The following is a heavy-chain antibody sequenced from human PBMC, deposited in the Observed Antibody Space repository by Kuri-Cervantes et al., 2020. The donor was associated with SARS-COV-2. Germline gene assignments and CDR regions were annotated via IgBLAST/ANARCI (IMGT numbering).Heavy chain of an antibody. CDR1: GFTVSSNY. D-gene: IGHD4-11*01. CDR2: IYRGGST. CDR3: AREGNYGYYYYGMDV. V-gene: IGHV3-53*01. Sequence: GGSLRLSCAASGFTVSSNYMSWVRQAPGKGLEWVSVIYRGGSTYYADSVKGRFTISRDNSKNKLYLQMNSLRAEDTAVYYCAREGNYGYYYYGMDVWGQGTTVTVSS. J-gene: IGHJ6*02.